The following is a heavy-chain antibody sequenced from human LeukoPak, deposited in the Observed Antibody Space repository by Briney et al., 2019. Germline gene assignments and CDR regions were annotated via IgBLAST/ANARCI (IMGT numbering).Heavy chain of an antibody. Sequence: PGGSLRLSCAASGFTFSNYWMSWVRHAPGKGLEWVANIKQDGSEKHYVDSVKGRFTISRGNAKNSLYLQMNSLRAEDTAVYYCARDYWHERFWYYYGMDVWGQGTTVTVSS. J-gene: IGHJ6*02. CDR3: ARDYWHERFWYYYGMDV. D-gene: IGHD3-3*01. CDR2: IKQDGSEK. V-gene: IGHV3-7*01. CDR1: GFTFSNYW.